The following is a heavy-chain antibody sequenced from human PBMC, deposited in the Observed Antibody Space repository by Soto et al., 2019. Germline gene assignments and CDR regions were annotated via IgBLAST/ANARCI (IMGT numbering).Heavy chain of an antibody. J-gene: IGHJ5*02. CDR1: GFTFSDYY. D-gene: IGHD3-10*01. Sequence: QVQLVESGGGLVKPGGSLRLSCAASGFTFSDYYMSWIRQAPGKGLEWVSYISSSSSYTNYAHSVKGRFTISRDNAKNSQYLQMNILRAEDTAVYYCARDGVTYYYAAWGQGTLVTVSS. CDR3: ARDGVTYYYAA. V-gene: IGHV3-11*05. CDR2: ISSSSSYT.